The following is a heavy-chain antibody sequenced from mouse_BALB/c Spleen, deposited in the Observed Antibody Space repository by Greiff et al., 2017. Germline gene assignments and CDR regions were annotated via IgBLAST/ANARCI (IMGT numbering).Heavy chain of an antibody. J-gene: IGHJ1*01. D-gene: IGHD1-1*01. CDR2: IYPSDSYT. CDR1: GYTFTSYW. V-gene: IGHV1-69*02. CDR3: TRSNYGGYFDV. Sequence: QVHVKQSGAELVRPGASVKLSCKASGYTFTSYWINWVKQRPGQGLEWIGNIYPSDSYTNYNQKFKDKATLTVDKSSSTAYMQLSSPTSEDSAVYYCTRSNYGGYFDVWGAGTTVTVSS.